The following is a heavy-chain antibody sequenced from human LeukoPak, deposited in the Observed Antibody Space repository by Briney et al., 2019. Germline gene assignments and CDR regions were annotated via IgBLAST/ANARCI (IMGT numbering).Heavy chain of an antibody. Sequence: SETLSLTCTVSGGSISTSSYYWGWIRQPPGRGLEWIASIYYSGNTYYNPSLKSRVTISVDTSKNQFSLKLSSVTAADTAVYYCARRFHRPRGVVNYYYMDVWGKGTTVTISS. J-gene: IGHJ6*03. CDR2: IYYSGNT. D-gene: IGHD3-10*01. CDR1: GGSISTSSYY. V-gene: IGHV4-39*01. CDR3: ARRFHRPRGVVNYYYMDV.